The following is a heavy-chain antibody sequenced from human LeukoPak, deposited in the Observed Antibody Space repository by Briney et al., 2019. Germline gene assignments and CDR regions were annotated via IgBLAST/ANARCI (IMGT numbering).Heavy chain of an antibody. CDR1: GGSISSGGNS. V-gene: IGHV4-30-2*01. Sequence: PSQTLSLTCAVSGGSISSGGNSWSWFRQPPGKDLEWIGYISHRGRSYYNSSLKSRVSISIDRYNNQFSLNLNSVTAEDTAVYYCARSFRPFNSATWFLSFDSWGPGTLVTVSS. J-gene: IGHJ4*02. CDR2: ISHRGRS. D-gene: IGHD3-10*01. CDR3: ARSFRPFNSATWFLSFDS.